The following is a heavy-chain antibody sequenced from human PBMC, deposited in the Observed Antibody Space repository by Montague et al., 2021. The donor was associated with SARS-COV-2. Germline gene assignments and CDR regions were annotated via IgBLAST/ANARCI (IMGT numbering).Heavy chain of an antibody. CDR2: IYYSGNT. J-gene: IGHJ3*02. Sequence: TLSLTCTVSGGSISSGGYYWSWIRQHPGKGLEWIGYIYYSGNTXYKPSLKSRVTISVDTSKNQFSLKLSSVTAADTAVYYCARVHGINMIVVVIGAFDIWGQGTMVTVSS. CDR1: GGSISSGGYY. CDR3: ARVHGINMIVVVIGAFDI. D-gene: IGHD3-22*01. V-gene: IGHV4-31*03.